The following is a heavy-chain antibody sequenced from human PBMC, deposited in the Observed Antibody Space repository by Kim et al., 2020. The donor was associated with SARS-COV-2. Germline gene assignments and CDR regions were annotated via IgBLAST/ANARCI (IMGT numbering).Heavy chain of an antibody. D-gene: IGHD3-22*01. V-gene: IGHV5-51*01. J-gene: IGHJ5*02. Sequence: PSFQGQVTISADKSISTAYLQWSSLKASDTAMYYCARHGNYYDSQRWFDPWGQGTLVTVSS. CDR3: ARHGNYYDSQRWFDP.